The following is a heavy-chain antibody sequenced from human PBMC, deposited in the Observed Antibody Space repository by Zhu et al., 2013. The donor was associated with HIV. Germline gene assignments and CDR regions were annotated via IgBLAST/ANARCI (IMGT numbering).Heavy chain of an antibody. CDR3: ARDPAGVSSGYIGNWFDP. Sequence: QVQLVQSGAEVKKPGASVKVSCKASGYTFTSYGISWVRQAPGQGLEWMGWISAYNGNTNYAQKLQGRVTMTTDTSTSTAYMELRSLRSDDTAVYYCARDPAGVSSGYIGNWFDPWGQGTLVTVSS. V-gene: IGHV1-18*01. J-gene: IGHJ5*02. D-gene: IGHD3-22*01. CDR2: ISAYNGNT. CDR1: GYTFTSYG.